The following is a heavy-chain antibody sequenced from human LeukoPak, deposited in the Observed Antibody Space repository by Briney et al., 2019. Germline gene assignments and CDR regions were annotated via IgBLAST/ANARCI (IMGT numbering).Heavy chain of an antibody. J-gene: IGHJ3*02. V-gene: IGHV1-18*01. CDR2: VSTNKGNT. Sequence: ASMKVSCKASGYTLSNYGFSLVGQAPGQGLEGVGWVSTNKGNTKSAQKNQGRVTMTTDTSTSTVHMELRSLRSDDTAVYYCARMSFLKQRTPPRPDDAFDIWGQGTMITVSS. D-gene: IGHD6-6*01. CDR1: GYTLSNYG. CDR3: ARMSFLKQRTPPRPDDAFDI.